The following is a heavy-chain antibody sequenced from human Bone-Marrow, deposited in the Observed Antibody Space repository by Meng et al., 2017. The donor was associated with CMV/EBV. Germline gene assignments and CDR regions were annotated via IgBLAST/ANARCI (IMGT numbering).Heavy chain of an antibody. CDR1: GFTFSSYS. J-gene: IGHJ4*02. V-gene: IGHV3-21*01. CDR3: ARDLQKGRPATAVNY. CDR2: ISSSSSYI. Sequence: GESLKISCAASGFTFSSYSMNWVRQAPGKGLEWVSSISSSSSYIYYADSVKGRFTISRDNAKSSLFLQMNSLRDEDTAVYYCARDLQKGRPATAVNYFGQGTLVTVPS. D-gene: IGHD6-13*01.